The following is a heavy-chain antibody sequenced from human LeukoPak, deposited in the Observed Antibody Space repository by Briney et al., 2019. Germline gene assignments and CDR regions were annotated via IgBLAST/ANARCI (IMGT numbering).Heavy chain of an antibody. CDR2: INHSGST. CDR1: GGSFSGYY. J-gene: IGHJ6*03. CDR3: ARRITMIVVVINTPPNYYYYMDV. V-gene: IGHV4-34*01. Sequence: SETLSLTCTVYGGSFSGYYWSWIRQPPGKGLEWIGEINHSGSTNYNPSLKSRVTISVDTSKNQFSLKLSSVTAADTAVYYCARRITMIVVVINTPPNYYYYMDVWGKGTTVTVSS. D-gene: IGHD3-22*01.